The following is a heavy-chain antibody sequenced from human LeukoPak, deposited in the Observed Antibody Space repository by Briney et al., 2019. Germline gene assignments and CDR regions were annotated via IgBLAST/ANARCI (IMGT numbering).Heavy chain of an antibody. Sequence: AGGSLRLSCAASGFTFSSYAMSWVRQAPGKGLEWVSAISGSGGSTYCADSVKGRFTISRDNSKNTLYLQMNSLRAEDTAVYYCAKHSGYEINYWGQGTLVTVSS. CDR1: GFTFSSYA. CDR2: ISGSGGST. V-gene: IGHV3-23*01. D-gene: IGHD5-12*01. CDR3: AKHSGYEINY. J-gene: IGHJ4*02.